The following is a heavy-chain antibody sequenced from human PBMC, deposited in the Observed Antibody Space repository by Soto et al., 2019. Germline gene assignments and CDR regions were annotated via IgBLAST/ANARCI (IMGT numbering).Heavy chain of an antibody. V-gene: IGHV1-69*06. D-gene: IGHD1-26*01. Sequence: QVQLVQSGAEVKRPGSSVKVSCEASGGTFKTYTINWVRQAPGQGLEWIGQIIPMYDSANYAQSFQDRVTISADKSTNTAYMELSSLISEDTALYYCATWRTYSGSYCFDYWGQGTLVSVSS. CDR1: GGTFKTYT. CDR3: ATWRTYSGSYCFDY. CDR2: IIPMYDSA. J-gene: IGHJ4*02.